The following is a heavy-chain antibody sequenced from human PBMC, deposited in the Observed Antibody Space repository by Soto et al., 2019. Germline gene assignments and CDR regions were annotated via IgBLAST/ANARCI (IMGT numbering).Heavy chain of an antibody. J-gene: IGHJ4*02. CDR2: ISYDGSNK. CDR3: AKARQNYYDSSGYPV. D-gene: IGHD3-22*01. CDR1: GFTFSSYG. Sequence: GGSLRLSCAASGFTFSSYGMHWVRQAPGKGLEWVAVISYDGSNKYYADSVKGRFTISRDNSKNTLYLQMNSLRAEDTAVYYCAKARQNYYDSSGYPVWGQGTLVTVSS. V-gene: IGHV3-30*18.